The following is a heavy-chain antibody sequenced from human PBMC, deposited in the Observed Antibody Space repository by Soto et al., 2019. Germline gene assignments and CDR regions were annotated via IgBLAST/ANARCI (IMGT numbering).Heavy chain of an antibody. J-gene: IGHJ6*02. Sequence: SVKVSCKAPGGTFSSYSICWVRQAPGQGLEWMGGIIPIFGTANYAQKFQGRVTITADESTSTAYMELSSLRSEDTAVYYCARAKSDKQWLVEGYYGMDVWGQGTTVTVS. CDR3: ARAKSDKQWLVEGYYGMDV. D-gene: IGHD6-19*01. CDR2: IIPIFGTA. CDR1: GGTFSSYS. V-gene: IGHV1-69*13.